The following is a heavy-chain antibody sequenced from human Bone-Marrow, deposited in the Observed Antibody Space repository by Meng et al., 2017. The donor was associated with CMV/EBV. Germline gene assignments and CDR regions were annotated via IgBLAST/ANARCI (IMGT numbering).Heavy chain of an antibody. Sequence: GSLRLSCAASGFTFSSYWMHWVRQAPGKGLVWVSRINSDGSSTSYADSVKGRFTVSRDNAKNSLYLQMNSLRVEDTAVYYCARQTGVISYFDYWGQGKLVNVYS. CDR1: GFTFSSYW. V-gene: IGHV3-74*01. CDR2: INSDGSST. J-gene: IGHJ4*02. D-gene: IGHD7-27*01. CDR3: ARQTGVISYFDY.